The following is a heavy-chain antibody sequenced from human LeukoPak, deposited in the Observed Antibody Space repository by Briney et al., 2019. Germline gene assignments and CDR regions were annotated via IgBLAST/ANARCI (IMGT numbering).Heavy chain of an antibody. CDR1: GYTFTRYY. V-gene: IGHV1-2*02. CDR2: INTNSGGT. J-gene: IGHJ5*02. CDR3: ARGGYSSSWYEAYWFDP. D-gene: IGHD6-13*01. Sequence: ASVKVSCKASGYTFTRYYMHWVRQAPGQGLEWRGWINTNSGGTNYAQKFQGRGTMTRDTSISTAYMELSRLRSDDTAVYYCARGGYSSSWYEAYWFDPWGQGTLVTVSS.